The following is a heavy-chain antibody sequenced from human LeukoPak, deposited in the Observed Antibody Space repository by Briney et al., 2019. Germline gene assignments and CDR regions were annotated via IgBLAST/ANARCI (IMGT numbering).Heavy chain of an antibody. CDR2: MNPNSGNT. J-gene: IGHJ6*03. CDR1: GYTFTSYD. CDR3: ARGGNYYYYMDV. Sequence: GASVKVSCKASGYTFTSYDINWVRQATGQGLEWMGWMNPNSGNTGYAQKFQGRVTMTRNTSISTAYMELSSLRSEDTAVCYCARGGNYYYYMDVWGKGTTVTVSS. V-gene: IGHV1-8*01.